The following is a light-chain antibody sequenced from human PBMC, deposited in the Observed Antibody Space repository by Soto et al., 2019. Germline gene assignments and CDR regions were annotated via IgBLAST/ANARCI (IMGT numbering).Light chain of an antibody. V-gene: IGKV3-15*01. CDR3: QQYSVWPLT. Sequence: EIVMTQSPATLSVSPGERATLSCRASQSVSSNLAWYQQKPRQTPKLIIFVASTRATGIPARFSGSVSGTEFTLTISSLQSEDFAVYYCQQYSVWPLTFGGGTKVEFK. J-gene: IGKJ4*01. CDR2: VAS. CDR1: QSVSSN.